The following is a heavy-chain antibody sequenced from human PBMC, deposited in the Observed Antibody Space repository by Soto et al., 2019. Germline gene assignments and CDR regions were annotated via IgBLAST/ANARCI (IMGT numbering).Heavy chain of an antibody. CDR1: GFTFSSYA. CDR3: ARDLGILTRYYRVNYYYYGMAV. Sequence: PGGSLRLSCAASGFTFSSYAMHWVRQAPGKGLEWVAVISYDGSNKYYADSVKGRFTISRDNSKNTLYLQMNSLRAEDTAVYYCARDLGILTRYYRVNYYYYGMAVWGQGTTFTVSS. V-gene: IGHV3-30-3*01. D-gene: IGHD3-9*01. CDR2: ISYDGSNK. J-gene: IGHJ6*02.